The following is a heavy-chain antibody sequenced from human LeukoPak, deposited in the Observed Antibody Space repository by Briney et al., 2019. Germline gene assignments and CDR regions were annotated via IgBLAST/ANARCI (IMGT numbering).Heavy chain of an antibody. Sequence: PSETLSLTCTVSGGSISSGSYYWSWIRQPAGKGLEWIGRIYTSGSTNYNPSLKSRVTISVDTSKNQFSLKLSSVTAADTAVYYCARGGRGPHYFDYWGQGTLVTVSS. J-gene: IGHJ4*02. CDR1: GGSISSGSYY. CDR3: ARGGRGPHYFDY. V-gene: IGHV4-61*02. CDR2: IYTSGST. D-gene: IGHD3-10*01.